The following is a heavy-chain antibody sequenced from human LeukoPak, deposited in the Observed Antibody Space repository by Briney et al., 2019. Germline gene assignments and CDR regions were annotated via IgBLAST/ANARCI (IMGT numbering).Heavy chain of an antibody. D-gene: IGHD2-8*02. J-gene: IGHJ4*02. CDR1: GFTFNSYA. V-gene: IGHV3-30-3*01. Sequence: GRSLRLSCAASGFTFNSYAMHWVRQAPGRGLEWVAVISYDGSNKYYADSVKGRFTISRDNAKHTLYLQMNSLRAEDTAVYYCARVSTGKYYFYSWGQGTLVTVSS. CDR2: ISYDGSNK. CDR3: ARVSTGKYYFYS.